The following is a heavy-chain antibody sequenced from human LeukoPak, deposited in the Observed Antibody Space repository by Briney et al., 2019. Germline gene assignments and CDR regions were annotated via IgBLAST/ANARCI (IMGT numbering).Heavy chain of an antibody. V-gene: IGHV1-69*04. Sequence: GASVKVSCKASGGTFSSYAISWVRQAPGQGLEWMGRIIPILGIANYAQKFQGRVTITADKSTSTAYMELSSLRSEDTAVYYCARDSLSPPAYNWNYQSALGYWGQGTLVTVSS. J-gene: IGHJ4*02. D-gene: IGHD1-7*01. CDR3: ARDSLSPPAYNWNYQSALGY. CDR2: IIPILGIA. CDR1: GGTFSSYA.